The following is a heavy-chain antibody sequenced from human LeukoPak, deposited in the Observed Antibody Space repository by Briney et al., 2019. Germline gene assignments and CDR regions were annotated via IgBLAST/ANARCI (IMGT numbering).Heavy chain of an antibody. V-gene: IGHV6-1*01. CDR3: ARERYYDYVWGSYRPFTFFDY. CDR1: GDSVSSNSAA. J-gene: IGHJ4*02. CDR2: TYYRSKWYN. D-gene: IGHD3-16*02. Sequence: SQTLSLTCALSGDSVSSNSAAWNWIRQSPSRGLEWLGRTYYRSKWYNDYAVSVKSRITINPDTSKNQFSLQLNSVTPEDTAVYYCARERYYDYVWGSYRPFTFFDYWGQGTLVTVSS.